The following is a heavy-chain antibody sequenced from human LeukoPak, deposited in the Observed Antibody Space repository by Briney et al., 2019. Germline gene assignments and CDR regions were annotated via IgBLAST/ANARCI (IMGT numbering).Heavy chain of an antibody. J-gene: IGHJ2*01. CDR1: GYTFTSYA. CDR3: ARPRGRGSGWGGWYFDL. V-gene: IGHV1-3*01. CDR2: INAGNGNT. Sequence: GASVKVSCKASGYTFTSYAMHWVRQAPGQRLEWMGWINAGNGNTKYSQKFHGRVTITRDTSASTAYMELSSLRSEDTAVYYCARPRGRGSGWGGWYFDLWGRGTLVTVSS. D-gene: IGHD6-19*01.